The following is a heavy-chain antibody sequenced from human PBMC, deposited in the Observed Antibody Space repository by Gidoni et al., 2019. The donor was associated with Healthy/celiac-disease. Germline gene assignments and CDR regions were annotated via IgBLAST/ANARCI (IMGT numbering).Heavy chain of an antibody. V-gene: IGHV1-24*01. J-gene: IGHJ5*02. D-gene: IGHD3-3*01. CDR3: ATVVDYDFWSGWFDP. Sequence: QVQLVQSGAEVKKPGASVKVSCKVSGYALTDLSMHWVLQAPGKGLEWMGGFDHEDGETIYAQKFQGRVTMTEDTSTDTAYMELSSLRSEDTAVYYCATVVDYDFWSGWFDPWGQGTLVTVSS. CDR1: GYALTDLS. CDR2: FDHEDGET.